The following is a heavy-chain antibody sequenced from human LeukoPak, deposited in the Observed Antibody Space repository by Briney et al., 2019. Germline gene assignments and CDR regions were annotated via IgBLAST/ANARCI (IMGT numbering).Heavy chain of an antibody. V-gene: IGHV3-23*01. J-gene: IGHJ6*02. CDR1: GFTFSSYA. CDR2: ISGSGGST. D-gene: IGHD6-13*01. CDR3: AKVQQLVLGLGYYYGMDV. Sequence: PGVSLRLSCAASGFTFSSYAMSWVRQAPGKGREWVSDISGSGGSTYYADSVKGRFTISRDNSKNTLYLQMNSLRAEDTAVYYCAKVQQLVLGLGYYYGMDVWGQGTTVTVSS.